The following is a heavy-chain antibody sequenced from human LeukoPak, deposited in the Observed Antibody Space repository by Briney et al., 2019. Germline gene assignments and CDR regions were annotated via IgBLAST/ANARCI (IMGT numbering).Heavy chain of an antibody. Sequence: SGGSLRLSCAASGFTFSSYGMSWVRQAPGKGLEWVSTISGNGGSTYYADSVKGRFTISRDNSKNTLYLQMNSLRAEDTAIYCCAKGNRYCSSTSCYQTSFDYWGQGTLVTVSS. J-gene: IGHJ4*02. D-gene: IGHD2-2*01. CDR2: ISGNGGST. CDR3: AKGNRYCSSTSCYQTSFDY. CDR1: GFTFSSYG. V-gene: IGHV3-23*01.